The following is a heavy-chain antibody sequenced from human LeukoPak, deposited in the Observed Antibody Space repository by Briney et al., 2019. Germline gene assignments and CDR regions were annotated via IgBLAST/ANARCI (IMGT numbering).Heavy chain of an antibody. CDR1: GGSISSYY. CDR2: IYYSGST. CDR3: ARGKVQGVIFDY. Sequence: SETLSLTCTVSGGSISSYYWSWIRQPPGKGLGWIGYIYYSGSTNYNPSLKSRVPISVDTSKNQFSLKLSSVTAADTAVYYCARGKVQGVIFDYWGQGTLVTVSS. V-gene: IGHV4-59*01. D-gene: IGHD3-10*01. J-gene: IGHJ4*02.